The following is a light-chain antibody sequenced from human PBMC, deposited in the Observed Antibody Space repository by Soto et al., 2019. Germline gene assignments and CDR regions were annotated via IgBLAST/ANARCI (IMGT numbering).Light chain of an antibody. V-gene: IGKV1-16*02. CDR2: AAS. CDR3: QQYKSYPHT. Sequence: DIQMTQSPSSLSASVGDRVTITCLASQDITNYLVWFQQKPGKPPKSLIYAASSLQSGVPSKFSGSGSGTDFTLTISSLQPDDFATYYCQQYKSYPHTFGQGTKLEIK. J-gene: IGKJ2*01. CDR1: QDITNY.